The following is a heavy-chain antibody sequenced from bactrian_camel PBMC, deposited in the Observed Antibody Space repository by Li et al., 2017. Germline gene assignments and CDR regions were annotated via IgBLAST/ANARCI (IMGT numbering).Heavy chain of an antibody. Sequence: VQLVESGGGLVQPGGSLRLSCAASGFTFSTHAMSWVRQAPGKGLEWVSSINPGGGSTDYAVSVKGRFTISQDKAKNTLYLQMNSLKPEDTAMYFCAAKRDFCGIWSRDVGYNYWGPGTQVAVS. CDR3: AAKRDFCGIWSRDVGYNY. V-gene: IGHV3S31*01. CDR2: INPGGGST. D-gene: IGHD2*01. J-gene: IGHJ4*01. CDR1: GFTFSTHA.